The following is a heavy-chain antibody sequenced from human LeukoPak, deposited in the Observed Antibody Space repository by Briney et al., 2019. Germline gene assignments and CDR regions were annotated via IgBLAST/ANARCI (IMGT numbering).Heavy chain of an antibody. J-gene: IGHJ4*02. CDR1: GGSFSGYY. V-gene: IGHV4-34*01. Sequence: SETLSLTCAVYGGSFSGYYWSWIRQPPGKGLEWIGEINHSGSTNYNPSLKSRVTMSVDSSNNQFSLKLSPVTAADTAVFYCARENTGSYREFDYWGQGTLVTVSS. CDR3: ARENTGSYREFDY. D-gene: IGHD1-26*01. CDR2: INHSGST.